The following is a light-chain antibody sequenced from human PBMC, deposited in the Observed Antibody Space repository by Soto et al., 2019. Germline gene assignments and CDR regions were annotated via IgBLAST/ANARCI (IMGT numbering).Light chain of an antibody. CDR1: SSDVGGYNY. J-gene: IGLJ3*02. CDR3: TSYTTSSPYLV. V-gene: IGLV2-14*03. Sequence: QSALTQPASVSGSPGQSITISCTGTSSDVGGYNYVSWYQHHPGKAPKLMVDDVTNRPSGVSNLFSGSKSGNTASLTISGLQAEDEADYYCTSYTTSSPYLVFGGGTKLTVL. CDR2: DVT.